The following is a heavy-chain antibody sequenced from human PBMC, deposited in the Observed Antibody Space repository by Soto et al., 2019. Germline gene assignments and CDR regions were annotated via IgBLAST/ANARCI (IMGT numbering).Heavy chain of an antibody. J-gene: IGHJ4*02. Sequence: GGSLRLSCAASGFTFSSYAMHWVRQAPGKGLEWVAVISYDGSNKYYADSVKGRFTISRDNSKNTLYLQMNSLRAEDTAVYYCASLDYYGSGSPLDFDYWGQGTLVTVPQ. V-gene: IGHV3-30-3*01. CDR2: ISYDGSNK. CDR1: GFTFSSYA. D-gene: IGHD3-10*01. CDR3: ASLDYYGSGSPLDFDY.